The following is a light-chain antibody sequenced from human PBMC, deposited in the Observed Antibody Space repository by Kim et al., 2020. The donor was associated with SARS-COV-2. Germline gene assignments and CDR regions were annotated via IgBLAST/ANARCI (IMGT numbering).Light chain of an antibody. CDR3: QQGARWPVT. CDR1: LSISSN. V-gene: IGKV3-11*01. CDR2: DAS. J-gene: IGKJ3*01. Sequence: MSPGERATLSCSASLSISSNLAWYQHTPGQAPLLLIYDASNRATGIPDRFSGSGSGTDFTLTVSSLEPEDFAVYYCQQGARWPVTFGPGTKVNIK.